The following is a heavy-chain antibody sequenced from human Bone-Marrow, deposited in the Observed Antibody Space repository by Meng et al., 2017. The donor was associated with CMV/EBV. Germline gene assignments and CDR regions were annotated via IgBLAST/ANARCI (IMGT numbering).Heavy chain of an antibody. V-gene: IGHV3-23*01. J-gene: IGHJ4*02. CDR3: AKGRAGYSGGYLGDS. Sequence: ESLKISCTASGFTFDTSAMSWVRQAPGKGLEWVSSISGSGGNIYYSDSVKGRFTISRDNSRKTLFLQADSLRAEDTALYYCAKGRAGYSGGYLGDSWGQGTLVTVSS. D-gene: IGHD1-26*01. CDR1: GFTFDTSA. CDR2: ISGSGGNI.